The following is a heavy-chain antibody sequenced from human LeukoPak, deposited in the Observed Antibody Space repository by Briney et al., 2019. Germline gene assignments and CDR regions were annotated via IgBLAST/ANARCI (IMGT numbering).Heavy chain of an antibody. Sequence: ASVKVSCKASGYTFTNYYVHWVRQAPGQGLEWMGVITPSGGSTNDAQKFQGRVTMTRDTSTSTVYMEMSSLRSEDTAVYYCARDSTVTTFRGCVDPWGQGTLVTVSS. V-gene: IGHV1-46*01. CDR3: ARDSTVTTFRGCVDP. D-gene: IGHD4-17*01. J-gene: IGHJ5*02. CDR1: GYTFTNYY. CDR2: ITPSGGST.